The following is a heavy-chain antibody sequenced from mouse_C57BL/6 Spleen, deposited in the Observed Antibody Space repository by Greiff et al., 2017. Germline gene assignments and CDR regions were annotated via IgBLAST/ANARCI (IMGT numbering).Heavy chain of an antibody. D-gene: IGHD2-1*01. CDR3: ARNYYGNFAWFAY. Sequence: VQLQQPGAELVMPGASVKLSCKASGYTFTSYWMHWVKQRPGQGLEWIGEIDPSDSYTNYNQKFKGKSTLTVDKSSSTAYMQLSSLTSEDSAVYYCARNYYGNFAWFAYWGQGTLVTVSA. V-gene: IGHV1-69*01. J-gene: IGHJ3*01. CDR2: IDPSDSYT. CDR1: GYTFTSYW.